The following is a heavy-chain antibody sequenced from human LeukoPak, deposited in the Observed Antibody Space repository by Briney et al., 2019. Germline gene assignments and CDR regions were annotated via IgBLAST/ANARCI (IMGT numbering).Heavy chain of an antibody. V-gene: IGHV4-39*01. J-gene: IGHJ4*02. CDR3: ARLSPYLGSGSSAFPDDF. CDR1: GGPISSSRHY. CDR2: IYYSGST. D-gene: IGHD3-10*01. Sequence: SETLSLTCTVSGGPISSSRHYWGWIRQPPGKGLEWIGSIYYSGSTYYNPSLKSRVTISVDTSKNQFSLKLSSVTAADTAVCYCARLSPYLGSGSSAFPDDFWGQGTLVTVSS.